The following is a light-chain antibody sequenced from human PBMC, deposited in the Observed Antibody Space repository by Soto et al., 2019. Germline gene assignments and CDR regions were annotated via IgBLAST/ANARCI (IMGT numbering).Light chain of an antibody. V-gene: IGKV3-11*01. CDR1: QSVSSY. CDR2: DAS. Sequence: EIVLTQSPATLSLSPGERATLSCRASQSVSSYLAWYQQKPGQAPRLLIYDASNRATGIPARFSGSGSGTDLTLTISSLEPEDFAVYYCQQRSNWPPGSTFGPGTKVDIK. CDR3: QQRSNWPPGST. J-gene: IGKJ3*01.